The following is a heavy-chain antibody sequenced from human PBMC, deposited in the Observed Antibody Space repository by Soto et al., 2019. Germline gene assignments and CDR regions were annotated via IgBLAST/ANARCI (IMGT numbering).Heavy chain of an antibody. J-gene: IGHJ4*02. V-gene: IGHV1-8*01. CDR3: ARSTNDYGDRH. CDR2: MNPNSGNT. D-gene: IGHD4-17*01. Sequence: EASVKVSCKASGYTFTSYDINWVRQATGQGLEWMGWMNPNSGNTGYAQKFQGRVTMTRNNSISTAYMELSSLRSEDTAMYYCARSTNDYGDRHWGQGTLVTVSS. CDR1: GYTFTSYD.